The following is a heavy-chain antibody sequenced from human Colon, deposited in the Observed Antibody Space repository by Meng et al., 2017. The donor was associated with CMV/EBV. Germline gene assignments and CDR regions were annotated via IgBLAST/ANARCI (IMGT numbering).Heavy chain of an antibody. Sequence: EVQLVESGGGLVKPGGSLILSCAASGFTFSSYSMNWVRQAPGKGLEWVSSISSSSSYIYYADSVKGRFTISRDNAKNSLYLQMNSLRAEDTAVYYCFYYGSGSYPYWGQGTLVTVSS. D-gene: IGHD3-10*01. CDR2: ISSSSSYI. J-gene: IGHJ4*02. CDR3: FYYGSGSYPY. CDR1: GFTFSSYS. V-gene: IGHV3-21*01.